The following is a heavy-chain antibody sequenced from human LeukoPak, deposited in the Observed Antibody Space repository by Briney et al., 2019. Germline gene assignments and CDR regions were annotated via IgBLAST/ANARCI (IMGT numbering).Heavy chain of an antibody. CDR1: GGSMSIYY. D-gene: IGHD3-22*01. J-gene: IGHJ3*02. CDR2: IDYSGST. V-gene: IGHV4-59*01. Sequence: SETLPLTCTVSGGSMSIYYWSWIRQPPGKGLEWIGYIDYSGSTNYNASIKSRVTISVDTSKNQFSLKLTSVTAADTAVYYCARGLTYYFDSSGYYVTDAFDIWGQGTMVTVSS. CDR3: ARGLTYYFDSSGYYVTDAFDI.